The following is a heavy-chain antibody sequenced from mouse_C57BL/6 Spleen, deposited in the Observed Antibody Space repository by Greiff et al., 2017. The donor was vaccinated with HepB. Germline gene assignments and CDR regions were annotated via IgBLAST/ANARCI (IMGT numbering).Heavy chain of an antibody. CDR3: TADDGYSAY. D-gene: IGHD2-3*01. J-gene: IGHJ3*01. V-gene: IGHV14-4*01. Sequence: EVQLQQSGAELVRPGASVKLSCTASGFNIKDDYMHWVKQRPEQGLEWIGWIDPENGDTEYASKFQGKATITADTSSNTAYLQLSSLTSEDTAFYYCTADDGYSAYWGQGTLVTVSA. CDR2: IDPENGDT. CDR1: GFNIKDDY.